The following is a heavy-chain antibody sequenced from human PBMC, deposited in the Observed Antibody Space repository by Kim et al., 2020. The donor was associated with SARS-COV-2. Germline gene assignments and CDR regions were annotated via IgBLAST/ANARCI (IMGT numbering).Heavy chain of an antibody. CDR3: AKDIWGFRWLFDY. J-gene: IGHJ4*02. D-gene: IGHD3-16*01. Sequence: YADTEKGRFTNSRDNSKSLGYLQMSSLRAEDTAVYYCAKDIWGFRWLFDYWGQGVLVTVSS. V-gene: IGHV3-23*01.